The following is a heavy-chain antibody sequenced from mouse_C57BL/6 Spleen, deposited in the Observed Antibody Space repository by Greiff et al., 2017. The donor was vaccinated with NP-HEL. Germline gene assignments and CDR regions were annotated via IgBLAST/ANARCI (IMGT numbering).Heavy chain of an antibody. Sequence: QVQLQQSGAELVRPGTSVKVSCKASGYAFTNYLIEWVKQRPGQGLEWIGVINPGSGGTNYNEKFKGKATLTADKSSSTAYMQLSSLTSEDSAVYFCARFGYDSDFDYWGQGTTLTVSS. CDR1: GYAFTNYL. V-gene: IGHV1-54*01. D-gene: IGHD2-4*01. CDR3: ARFGYDSDFDY. CDR2: INPGSGGT. J-gene: IGHJ2*01.